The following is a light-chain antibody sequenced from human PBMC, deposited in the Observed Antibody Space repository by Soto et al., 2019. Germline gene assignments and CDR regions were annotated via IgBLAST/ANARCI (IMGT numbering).Light chain of an antibody. CDR2: GAS. CDR1: QSVSSSY. V-gene: IGKV3-20*01. J-gene: IGKJ2*01. Sequence: EIVLTQSPGTLSLSPGERATLSCRASQSVSSSYLAWYQQKPGQAPRLLIYGASRRATGIPDRFSGSGYGTDFTVTISRLGPEDCCVYYCQKYGSSPPRYTWGQGTKLEI. CDR3: QKYGSSPPRYT.